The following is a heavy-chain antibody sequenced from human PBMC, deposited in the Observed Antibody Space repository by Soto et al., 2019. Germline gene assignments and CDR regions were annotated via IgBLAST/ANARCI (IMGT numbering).Heavy chain of an antibody. CDR1: GFAFSNSW. CDR3: ARVPWYYDFWSGLDY. J-gene: IGHJ4*02. Sequence: GGSLRLSCAASGFAFSNSWMSWVRQAPGKGLEWVANMKEDGTEIWYMDSVKGRFTISRDNAKNSLYLQMNSLRAEDTAVYYCARVPWYYDFWSGLDYWGQGTRVTVSS. V-gene: IGHV3-7*01. CDR2: MKEDGTEI. D-gene: IGHD3-3*01.